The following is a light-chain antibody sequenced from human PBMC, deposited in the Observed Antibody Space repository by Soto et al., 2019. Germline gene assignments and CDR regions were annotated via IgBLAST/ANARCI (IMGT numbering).Light chain of an antibody. J-gene: IGLJ1*01. CDR1: SSDVGAYDA. CDR2: RGT. Sequence: QSVLAQPASVSGSPGQSITISCTGTSSDVGAYDAVSWYQQHPGKAPQVIIYRGTKRPSGVSTRFSGSVSGNTASLTVSGLQAEDEAEYFCCSSAPESTYVFGTGPKVTV. CDR3: CSSAPESTYV. V-gene: IGLV2-23*01.